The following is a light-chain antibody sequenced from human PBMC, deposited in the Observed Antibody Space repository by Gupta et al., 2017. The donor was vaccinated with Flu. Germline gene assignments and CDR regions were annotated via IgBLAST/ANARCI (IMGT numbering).Light chain of an antibody. CDR3: GTWDNSLSAVV. Sequence: QSVLTQPPSVSAAPGQKFTISCSGSSSNIGINYVSWYQQVPGTAPQLLIYDNDKRPSGIPDRFSGSKSGTSATLGITGLQTGVEADYYCGTWDNSLSAVVFGGGTKLAVL. V-gene: IGLV1-51*01. J-gene: IGLJ2*01. CDR2: DND. CDR1: SSNIGINY.